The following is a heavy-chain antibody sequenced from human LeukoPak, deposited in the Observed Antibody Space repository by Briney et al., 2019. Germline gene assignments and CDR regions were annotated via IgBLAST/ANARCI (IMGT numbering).Heavy chain of an antibody. J-gene: IGHJ4*02. CDR1: GYSISSDYY. Sequence: SETLSLTCSVSGYSISSDYYWGCIRRPPGKGLEWIGFIYYSGSTYYNPSLKSRVTISVDTSKNQFSLKLSSVTAADTAMYYCARYGVWGTYRAFDYWGQGTLVTVSS. V-gene: IGHV4-38-2*02. D-gene: IGHD3-16*02. CDR2: IYYSGST. CDR3: ARYGVWGTYRAFDY.